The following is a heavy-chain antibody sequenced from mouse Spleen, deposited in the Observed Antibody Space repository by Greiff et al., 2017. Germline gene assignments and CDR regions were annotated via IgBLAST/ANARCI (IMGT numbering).Heavy chain of an antibody. V-gene: IGHV1-64*01. CDR3: ARGGKEYAMDY. D-gene: IGHD2-1*01. J-gene: IGHJ4*01. Sequence: VQLQQPGAELVPPGASFQLSCKASGYTFTSYWMHWVKQSPGQGLEWIGMIHPNSGSTNYNEKFKSKATLTVDKSSSTAYMQLSSRTSEDAAVYYGARGGKEYAMDYWGQGTSVTVSS. CDR2: IHPNSGST. CDR1: GYTFTSYW.